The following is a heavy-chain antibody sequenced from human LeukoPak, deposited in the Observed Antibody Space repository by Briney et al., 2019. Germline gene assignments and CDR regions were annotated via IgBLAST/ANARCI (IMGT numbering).Heavy chain of an antibody. CDR1: GGSFSDYY. J-gene: IGHJ6*02. CDR2: VNHSGST. Sequence: SETLSLTCAVYGGSFSDYYWSWIRQPPGEGLEWIGEVNHSGSTNYNPSLKSRVTISVDTSKNQFSLKLSSVTAADTAVYYCAIRVVRVNGMGVWGQGTTVTVSS. D-gene: IGHD2-21*01. V-gene: IGHV4-34*01. CDR3: AIRVVRVNGMGV.